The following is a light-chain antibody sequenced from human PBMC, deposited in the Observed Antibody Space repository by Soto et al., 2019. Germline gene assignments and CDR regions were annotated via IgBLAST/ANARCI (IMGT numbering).Light chain of an antibody. CDR2: GAS. CDR1: QSVSSN. J-gene: IGKJ2*01. Sequence: EMVMTQSPATLSVSPGERATLSCRASQSVSSNLAWYQQKPGQAPRLLIYGASTRATGIPARFSGSGSGTEFTLTISSLQSEDFALYYCQRYNNWPPYTFGQGTKLEIK. V-gene: IGKV3-15*01. CDR3: QRYNNWPPYT.